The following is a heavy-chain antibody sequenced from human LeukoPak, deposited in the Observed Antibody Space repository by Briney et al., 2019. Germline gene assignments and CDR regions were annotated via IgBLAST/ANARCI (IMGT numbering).Heavy chain of an antibody. D-gene: IGHD3-22*01. CDR3: ARDYYDSSGYYFFDY. V-gene: IGHV3-48*01. Sequence: GGSLRLSCAASGFTFSSYSMNWVRQAPGKGLEWVSYISSSSSTIYYADSVKGRFTISRDNSKNTLYLQMNSLRAEDTAVYYCARDYYDSSGYYFFDYWGQGTLVTVSS. CDR2: ISSSSSTI. CDR1: GFTFSSYS. J-gene: IGHJ4*02.